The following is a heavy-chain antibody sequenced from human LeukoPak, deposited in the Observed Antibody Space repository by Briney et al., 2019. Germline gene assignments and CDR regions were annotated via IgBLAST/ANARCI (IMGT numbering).Heavy chain of an antibody. CDR2: IWYDGSNK. V-gene: IGHV3-33*06. D-gene: IGHD1-26*01. J-gene: IGHJ3*02. CDR1: GFTFSSDG. Sequence: SLRLSCAASGFTFSSDGMDWVRQAPGKGLEWVAVIWYDGSNKYYADSVKGRFTISRDNSKNTLYLQMNSLRAEDTAVYYCAKGATPPAFDIWGQGTMVTVSS. CDR3: AKGATPPAFDI.